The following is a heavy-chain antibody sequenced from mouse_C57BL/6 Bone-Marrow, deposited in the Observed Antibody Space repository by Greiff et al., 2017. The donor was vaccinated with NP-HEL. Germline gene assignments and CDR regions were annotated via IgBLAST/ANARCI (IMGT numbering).Heavy chain of an antibody. V-gene: IGHV1-69*01. D-gene: IGHD4-1*01. J-gene: IGHJ1*03. CDR1: GYTFTSYW. CDR2: IDPSDSYT. CDR3: ARLGRKHFDV. Sequence: VQLQQPGAELVMPGASVKLSCKASGYTFTSYWMHWVKQRPGQGLEWIGEIDPSDSYTNYNQKFKGKSTLTVDKSSSTAYMQLSSLTSEDSAVYYCARLGRKHFDVWGTGTTVTVSS.